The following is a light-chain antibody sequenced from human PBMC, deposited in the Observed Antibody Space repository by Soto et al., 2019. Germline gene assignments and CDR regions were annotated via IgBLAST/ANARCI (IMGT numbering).Light chain of an antibody. Sequence: DIQMTQSPSTLSASVGDRVTITCRASQSISSWMAWYQHKPGKAPKLLIYDASSLESGVPSRFSGSGSGTEFTLTISSLQPDDFATYYCQQYNSYSGTFGQGTKLAIK. J-gene: IGKJ2*01. V-gene: IGKV1-5*01. CDR3: QQYNSYSGT. CDR1: QSISSW. CDR2: DAS.